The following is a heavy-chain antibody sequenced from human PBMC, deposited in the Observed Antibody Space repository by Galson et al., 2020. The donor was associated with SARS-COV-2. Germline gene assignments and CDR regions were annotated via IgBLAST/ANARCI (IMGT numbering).Heavy chain of an antibody. Sequence: SLKISCAASGFTFDDYAMHWVRQAPGKGLEWVPGISWNSGSIGYANSVRGRFTISRDNAKNSLYLQMNSLRVEDTALYYCATLITGTTGYYYGMDVWGQGTTVTVSS. V-gene: IGHV3-9*01. J-gene: IGHJ6*02. CDR3: ATLITGTTGYYYGMDV. CDR1: GFTFDDYA. D-gene: IGHD1-7*01. CDR2: ISWNSGSI.